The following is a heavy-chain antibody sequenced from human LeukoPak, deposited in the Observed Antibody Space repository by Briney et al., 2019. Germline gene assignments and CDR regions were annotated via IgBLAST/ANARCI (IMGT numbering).Heavy chain of an antibody. V-gene: IGHV1-69*04. CDR2: IIPILGIA. Sequence: SVKVSCKASGYTFTSYYMHWVRQAPGQGLEWMGRIIPILGIANYAQKFQGRVTITADKSTSTAYMELSSLRSQDTAVYYCARDRPYYDSSGYYDYWGQGTLVTVSS. J-gene: IGHJ4*02. CDR1: GYTFTSYY. CDR3: ARDRPYYDSSGYYDY. D-gene: IGHD3-22*01.